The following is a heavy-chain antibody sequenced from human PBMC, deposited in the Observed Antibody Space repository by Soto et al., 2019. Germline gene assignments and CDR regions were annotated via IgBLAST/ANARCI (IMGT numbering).Heavy chain of an antibody. D-gene: IGHD1-26*01. Sequence: GGSLRLSCAASGFTFSSYGMYWVRQAPGKGLEWVAVISYDGSNKYYADSVKGRFTISRDNSKNTLYLQMNSLRAEDTAVYYCAKDSASGSYSWGQGTLVTVSS. CDR2: ISYDGSNK. CDR3: AKDSASGSYS. V-gene: IGHV3-30*18. CDR1: GFTFSSYG. J-gene: IGHJ4*02.